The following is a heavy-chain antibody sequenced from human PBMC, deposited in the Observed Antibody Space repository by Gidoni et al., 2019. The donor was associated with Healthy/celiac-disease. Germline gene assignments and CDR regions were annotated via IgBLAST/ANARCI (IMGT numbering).Heavy chain of an antibody. V-gene: IGHV5-51*01. CDR2: IYPGASDT. CDR1: GYSFTGAW. D-gene: IGHD3-22*01. Sequence: EVQLVQSGAGVKKPGESLKICCKGSGYSFTGAWIGWVRQLPGKGLEWMGIIYPGASDTRYSPSFQGQVTISADKSISAAYLQWRSLKASDTAMYYCARNLDSMILKPEDAFDIWGQGTMVTVSS. J-gene: IGHJ3*02. CDR3: ARNLDSMILKPEDAFDI.